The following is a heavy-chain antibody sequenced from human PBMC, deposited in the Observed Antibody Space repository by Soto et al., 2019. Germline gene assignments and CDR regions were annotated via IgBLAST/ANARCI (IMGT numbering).Heavy chain of an antibody. Sequence: SVKVSCKASGGTFSSYAISWVRQAPGQGLEWMGGIIPIFGTANYAQKFQGRVTITADESTSTAYMELRSLRSDDTAVYYCARDRGKQTNYYYYGMDVWGQGTTVTVSS. V-gene: IGHV1-69*13. CDR2: IIPIFGTA. D-gene: IGHD1-1*01. J-gene: IGHJ6*02. CDR1: GGTFSSYA. CDR3: ARDRGKQTNYYYYGMDV.